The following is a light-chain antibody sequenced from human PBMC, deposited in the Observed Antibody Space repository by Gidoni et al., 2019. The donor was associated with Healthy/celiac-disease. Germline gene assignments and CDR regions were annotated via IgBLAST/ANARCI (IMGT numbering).Light chain of an antibody. CDR3: QQYNNWPPYT. Sequence: EIVMTQSPATLSVSPGERATLSCRASPSVSSNLAWYQQKPGQAPRLLIYVASTRATGIPARFSGSGSGTEFTLTISSLQSEDFAVYYCQQYNNWPPYTFGQGTKLEIK. CDR2: VAS. CDR1: PSVSSN. J-gene: IGKJ2*01. V-gene: IGKV3-15*01.